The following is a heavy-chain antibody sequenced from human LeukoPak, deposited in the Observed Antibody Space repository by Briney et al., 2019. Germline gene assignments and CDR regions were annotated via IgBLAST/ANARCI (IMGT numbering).Heavy chain of an antibody. V-gene: IGHV3-74*01. CDR1: GNYW. Sequence: PGGSLRLSCAASGNYWMHWVRQAPGKELVWVSHINSDGSSTSYADSVKGRFTISRDNAKNTLYLQMNSLRAEDTAVYYCARGGSSGWYRNWYFDLWGRGTLVTVSS. D-gene: IGHD6-19*01. J-gene: IGHJ2*01. CDR3: ARGGSSGWYRNWYFDL. CDR2: INSDGSST.